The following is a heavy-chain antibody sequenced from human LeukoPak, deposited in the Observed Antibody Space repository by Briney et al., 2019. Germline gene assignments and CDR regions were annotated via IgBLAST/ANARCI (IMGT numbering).Heavy chain of an antibody. D-gene: IGHD2-2*01. V-gene: IGHV4-59*04. CDR3: ARHEYCSSTSCYWFYYYYMDV. J-gene: IGHJ6*03. Sequence: SETLSLTCTVSGGSISRYYWSWIRQPPGKGLEWIGYIYYSGSTYYNPSLKSRVTISVDTSKNQFSLKLSSVTAADTAVYYCARHEYCSSTSCYWFYYYYMDVWGKGTTVTVSS. CDR2: IYYSGST. CDR1: GGSISRYY.